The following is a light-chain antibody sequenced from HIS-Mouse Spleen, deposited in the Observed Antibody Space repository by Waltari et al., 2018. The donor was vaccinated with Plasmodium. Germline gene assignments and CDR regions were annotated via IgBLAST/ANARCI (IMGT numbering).Light chain of an antibody. CDR2: EDS. J-gene: IGLJ3*02. V-gene: IGLV3-10*01. Sequence: YELTQPPSVSVSPGQTARITCSGDALPKKYAYWYQQKSGQAPVLVIYEDSKRPSGITERFSGSSAGTMATLTISGAQVEDEADYYCYSTDSSGNHRVFGGGTKLTVL. CDR3: YSTDSSGNHRV. CDR1: ALPKKY.